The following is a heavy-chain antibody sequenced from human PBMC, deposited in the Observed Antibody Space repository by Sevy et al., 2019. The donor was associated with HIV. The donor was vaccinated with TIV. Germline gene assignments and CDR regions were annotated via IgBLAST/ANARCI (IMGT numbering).Heavy chain of an antibody. CDR1: GGTFSRYG. CDR3: ARGGGNGWYYFDY. D-gene: IGHD6-19*01. CDR2: IIPILGTV. Sequence: ASVKVSCKASGGTFSRYGISWVRQAPGQGLEWMGGIIPILGTVNYAQKFQGRVTITADESTKTAYMELGSLSSEDTAVYYCARGGGNGWYYFDYWGQETLVTVSS. V-gene: IGHV1-69*13. J-gene: IGHJ4*02.